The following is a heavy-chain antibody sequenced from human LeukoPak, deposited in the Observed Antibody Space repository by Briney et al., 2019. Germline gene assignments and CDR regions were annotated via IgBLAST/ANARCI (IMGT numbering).Heavy chain of an antibody. D-gene: IGHD6-19*01. CDR1: GFTFSSSY. V-gene: IGHV3-7*01. Sequence: GGSLRLSCVASGFTFSSSYMGWVRQAPGKGLEWVANIKQDGSENYYVDSVKGRFTISRDNAKNSLFLQMNSLRAEDTAVYYCAKDGGYIRGWYPYYFDYWGQGTLVTVSS. J-gene: IGHJ4*02. CDR2: IKQDGSEN. CDR3: AKDGGYIRGWYPYYFDY.